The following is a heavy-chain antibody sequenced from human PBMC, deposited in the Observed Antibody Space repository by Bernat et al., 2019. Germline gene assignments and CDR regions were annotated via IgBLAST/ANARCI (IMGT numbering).Heavy chain of an antibody. D-gene: IGHD6-13*01. V-gene: IGHV3-15*01. CDR1: GFTFSNAW. Sequence: EVQLVESGGGLVKPGGSLRLSCAASGFTFSNAWMSWVRQAPGKGLEWDGRIKSKTDGGTTDYAAPVKGRFTISRDDSKNTLYLQMNSLKTEDTAVYYCTTDLQQLAIWGQGTLVTVSS. CDR2: IKSKTDGGTT. J-gene: IGHJ4*02. CDR3: TTDLQQLAI.